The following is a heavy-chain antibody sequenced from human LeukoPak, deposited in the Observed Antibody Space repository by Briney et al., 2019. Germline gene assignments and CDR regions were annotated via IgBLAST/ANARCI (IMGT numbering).Heavy chain of an antibody. D-gene: IGHD6-13*01. CDR2: ISYSGSYI. V-gene: IGHV3-21*01. J-gene: IGHJ4*02. CDR1: GFTFSSYR. CDR3: ARDLAAAGKGY. Sequence: GGSLRLSCAASGFTFSSYRMNWVRQAPGKGLEWVSSISYSGSYIYYADSVKGRFTISRDNARNSLYLQMNSLRAEDTAVYYCARDLAAAGKGYWGQGILITVSS.